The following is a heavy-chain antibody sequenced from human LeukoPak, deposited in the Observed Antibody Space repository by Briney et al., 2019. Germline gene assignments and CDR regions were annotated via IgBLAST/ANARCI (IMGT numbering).Heavy chain of an antibody. CDR2: IGAYNGNT. V-gene: IGHV1-18*01. CDR1: GYTFTSYG. Sequence: ASVKVSCKASGYTFTSYGISWVRQAPGQGLEWMGWIGAYNGNTVYVEKFQGRVTMTTDTSTSTAYMELRSLRSDDTAVYYCAKDHQYDFDYWGQGTLVTVSS. D-gene: IGHD2-2*01. J-gene: IGHJ4*02. CDR3: AKDHQYDFDY.